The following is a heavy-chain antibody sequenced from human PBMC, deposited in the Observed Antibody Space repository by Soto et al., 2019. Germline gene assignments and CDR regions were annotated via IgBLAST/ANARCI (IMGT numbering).Heavy chain of an antibody. V-gene: IGHV3-30-3*01. D-gene: IGHD6-13*01. Sequence: GGSLRLSCAAPGFTFSSYAMHWVRQAPGKGLEWVAVISYDGSNKYYADSVKGRFTISRDNSKNTLYLQMNSLRAEDTAVYYCATGSSWHPDYWGQGTLVTVSS. J-gene: IGHJ4*02. CDR2: ISYDGSNK. CDR3: ATGSSWHPDY. CDR1: GFTFSSYA.